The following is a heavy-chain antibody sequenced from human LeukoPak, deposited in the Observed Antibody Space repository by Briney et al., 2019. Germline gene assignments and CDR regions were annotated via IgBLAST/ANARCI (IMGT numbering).Heavy chain of an antibody. CDR3: AKNLYCGGGSCYPSALGMDV. V-gene: IGHV3-23*01. D-gene: IGHD2-15*01. Sequence: GSLRLSCAASGFTFSSYAMSWVRQAPGKGLEWVSSISGSGNRTYYADSVKGRFTISRDNSKNTLFLQMNSLRAEDTAVYYCAKNLYCGGGSCYPSALGMDVWGQGTTVTVSS. J-gene: IGHJ6*02. CDR2: ISGSGNRT. CDR1: GFTFSSYA.